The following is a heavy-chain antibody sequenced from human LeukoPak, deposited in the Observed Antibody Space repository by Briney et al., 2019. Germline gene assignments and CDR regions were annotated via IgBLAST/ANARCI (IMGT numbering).Heavy chain of an antibody. V-gene: IGHV3-33*01. D-gene: IGHD3-22*01. CDR2: IWYDGSNK. Sequence: PGGSLRLSCAASGFTFSSYGMHWVRQAPGKGLEWVAVIWYDGSNKYYADSVKGRFTISRDNSKNTLYLQMNSLRGEDTAVYYCARARYYDSSGYSDYFDHWGQGTLVTVSP. CDR1: GFTFSSYG. CDR3: ARARYYDSSGYSDYFDH. J-gene: IGHJ4*02.